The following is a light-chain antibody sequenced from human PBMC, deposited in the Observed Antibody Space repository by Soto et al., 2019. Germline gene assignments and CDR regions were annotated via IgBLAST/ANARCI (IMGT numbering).Light chain of an antibody. Sequence: ELVMTQSPATLSVSPGERATLFCRASQRVGSSLAWYQQRPGQAPRLLFYGASTRATGIPARFSGSGGGTDFTLTISSRQPEDSAVYYCQQYKHWYTFGQGTILEIK. CDR3: QQYKHWYT. CDR2: GAS. J-gene: IGKJ2*01. CDR1: QRVGSS. V-gene: IGKV3-15*01.